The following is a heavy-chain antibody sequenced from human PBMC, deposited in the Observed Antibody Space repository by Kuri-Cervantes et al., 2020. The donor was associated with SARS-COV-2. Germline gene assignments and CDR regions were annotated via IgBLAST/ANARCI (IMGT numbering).Heavy chain of an antibody. V-gene: IGHV1-46*01. CDR1: RYTFTSYY. CDR3: AREDIVVVPSYYDDAFDI. Sequence: ASVKVSYKASRYTFTSYYMHWVRQAPRQGLEWMGIINPSGGSTSYAQKFQGRVTMTRDTSTVTVYMELSSLRCEDTAMYYCAREDIVVVPSYYDDAFDIWGQGTMVTVSS. D-gene: IGHD2-2*01. CDR2: INPSGGST. J-gene: IGHJ3*02.